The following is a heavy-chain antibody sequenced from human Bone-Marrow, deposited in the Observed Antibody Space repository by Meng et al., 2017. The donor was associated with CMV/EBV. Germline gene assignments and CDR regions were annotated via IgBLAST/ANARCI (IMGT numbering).Heavy chain of an antibody. V-gene: IGHV4-34*01. Sequence: LRLSCAAYGGSFSGYYWSWIRQPPGKGLEWIGEINHSGSTNYNPSLKSRVTISVDTSKNQFSLKLSSVTAADTAVYYCARGRGSSSLYYYYGMDVWGQGTTVTGSS. D-gene: IGHD6-6*01. J-gene: IGHJ6*02. CDR3: ARGRGSSSLYYYYGMDV. CDR1: GGSFSGYY. CDR2: INHSGST.